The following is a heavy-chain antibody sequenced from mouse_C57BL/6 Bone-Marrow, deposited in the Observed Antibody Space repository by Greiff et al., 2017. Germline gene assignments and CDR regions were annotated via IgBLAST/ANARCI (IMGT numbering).Heavy chain of an antibody. CDR2: IYPRSGNT. CDR1: GYTFTSYG. V-gene: IGHV1-81*01. Sequence: QVQLQQPGAELARPGASVKLSCKASGYTFTSYGISWVKQRTGQGLEWIGEIYPRSGNTYYNEKFKGKATLTADKSSSTAYMELRSLTSEDSAVYFCARLYYYGSSWFAYWGQGTLVTVSA. J-gene: IGHJ3*01. D-gene: IGHD1-1*01. CDR3: ARLYYYGSSWFAY.